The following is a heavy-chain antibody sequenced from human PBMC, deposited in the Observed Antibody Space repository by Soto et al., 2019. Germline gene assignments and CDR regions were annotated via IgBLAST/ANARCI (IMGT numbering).Heavy chain of an antibody. J-gene: IGHJ4*02. V-gene: IGHV3-48*02. CDR2: ISSSSSTI. CDR1: GFTFSSYS. D-gene: IGHD4-17*01. CDR3: ARGRAHDYGDYKDY. Sequence: GGSLRLSCAASGFTFSSYSMNWVRQAPGKGLEWVSYISSSSSTIYYADSVKGRFTISRDNAKNSLYLQMNSLRDEDTAVYYCARGRAHDYGDYKDYWGQGTLVTVSS.